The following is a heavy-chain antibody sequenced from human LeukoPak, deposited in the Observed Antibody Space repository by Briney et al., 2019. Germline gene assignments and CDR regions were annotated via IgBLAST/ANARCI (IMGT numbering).Heavy chain of an antibody. CDR1: GFTFSSYA. J-gene: IGHJ4*02. Sequence: PGGSLRLSCAASGFTFSSYAMHWVRQAPGKGLEWVAVISYDGSNKYYADSVKGRFTVSRDNSKNTLYLQMNSLRAEDTAVYYCALGIVVPSAYDYWGQGTLVTVSS. CDR2: ISYDGSNK. CDR3: ALGIVVPSAYDY. D-gene: IGHD6-19*01. V-gene: IGHV3-30-3*01.